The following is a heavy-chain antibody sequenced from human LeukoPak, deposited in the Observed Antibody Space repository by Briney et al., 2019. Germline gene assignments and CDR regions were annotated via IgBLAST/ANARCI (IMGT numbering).Heavy chain of an antibody. D-gene: IGHD3-10*01. J-gene: IGHJ4*02. Sequence: GESLKISCKGSGYSFTSYWVSWLRQMPGKGLEWMGRIDPTDSYTDYSPSFQGHVTISADKSISTAYLQWSSLKASDTAMFYCGRQGYYYGSGSYYYFDSWGKGTLITVSS. V-gene: IGHV5-10-1*01. CDR1: GYSFTSYW. CDR3: GRQGYYYGSGSYYYFDS. CDR2: IDPTDSYT.